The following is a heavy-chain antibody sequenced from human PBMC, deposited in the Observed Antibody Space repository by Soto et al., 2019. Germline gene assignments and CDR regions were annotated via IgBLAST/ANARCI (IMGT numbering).Heavy chain of an antibody. V-gene: IGHV4-61*01. CDR3: ARVFSHPSGYYIDY. J-gene: IGHJ4*02. Sequence: SETLSLTCTVSGGSVSSGSYYWSLIRQPPGKGLEWIGYIYYSGSTNYNPSLKSRVTISVDTSKNQCSLKLSSVTAEDTAVYYCARVFSHPSGYYIDYWGQGTLVTVSS. D-gene: IGHD3-22*01. CDR1: GGSVSSGSYY. CDR2: IYYSGST.